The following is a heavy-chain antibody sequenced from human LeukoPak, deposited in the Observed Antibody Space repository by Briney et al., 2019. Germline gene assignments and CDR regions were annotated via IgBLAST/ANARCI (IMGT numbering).Heavy chain of an antibody. CDR3: AKAGGDCNGGSCSFQH. D-gene: IGHD2-15*01. CDR1: GGSISSYY. V-gene: IGHV3-23*01. CDR2: INGGGGAT. Sequence: PSETLSLTCTVSGGSISSYYWSWIRQPPGKGLEWVSAINGGGGATYFADSVKGRFTISRDNSKNTLYLQINSLRVEDTAVYYCAKAGGDCNGGSCSFQHWGQGTLVTVSS. J-gene: IGHJ1*01.